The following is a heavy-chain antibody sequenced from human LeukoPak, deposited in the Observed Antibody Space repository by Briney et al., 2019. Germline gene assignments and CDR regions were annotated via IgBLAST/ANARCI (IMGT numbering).Heavy chain of an antibody. J-gene: IGHJ3*02. V-gene: IGHV1-46*01. D-gene: IGHD4-17*01. CDR3: ARVLGYGDYDSEHAFDI. CDR2: INPSGGST. CDR1: GYTFTSYY. Sequence: ASVKVSCKASGYTFTSYYMHWVRQAPGQGLEWMGIINPSGGSTSYAQKFQGRVTMTRDMSTSTVYMELSSLRSEDTAVYYCARVLGYGDYDSEHAFDIWGQGTMVTVSS.